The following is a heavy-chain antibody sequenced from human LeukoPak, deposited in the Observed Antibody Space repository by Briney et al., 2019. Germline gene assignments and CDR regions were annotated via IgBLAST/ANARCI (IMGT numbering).Heavy chain of an antibody. D-gene: IGHD3-16*01. V-gene: IGHV5-10-1*01. CDR1: GYTFTNYW. CDR3: ARDDARGAPGGKDY. CDR2: IHPSDSYT. J-gene: IGHJ4*02. Sequence: GESLKISCKGSGYTFTNYWINWVRQMPGKDLEWMGSIHPSDSYTNYSPSFQGHVTISSDKSISTAYLQWSSLKASDTAMYYCARDDARGAPGGKDYWGQGTLVTVSS.